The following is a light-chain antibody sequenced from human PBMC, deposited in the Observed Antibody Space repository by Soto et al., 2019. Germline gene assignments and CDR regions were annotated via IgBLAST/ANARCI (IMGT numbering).Light chain of an antibody. CDR1: QNINNY. CDR3: QQYENLPT. V-gene: IGKV1-33*01. Sequence: DLQMTQSPSSLSASVGDRVTIXXQASQNINNYLNWYQQKPGRAPKLLIYDASNLEAGVPSRFRGSGSGTDFTFTIGRLQPEDIATYYCQQYENLPTFGQGTRLEIK. J-gene: IGKJ5*01. CDR2: DAS.